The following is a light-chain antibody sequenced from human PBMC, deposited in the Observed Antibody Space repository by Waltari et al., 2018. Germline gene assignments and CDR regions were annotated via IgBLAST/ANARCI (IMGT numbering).Light chain of an antibody. Sequence: SYELTQPPSVSVAPGQTARISCEGNKIGSKSTQWYQQKPGQAPVQVVFHDTERPSGIPERFSGSKSGNTATLTITRIEAGDEADYYCQVFDSPTDHQVFGGGTKVTVL. V-gene: IGLV3-21*02. J-gene: IGLJ3*02. CDR3: QVFDSPTDHQV. CDR1: KIGSKS. CDR2: HDT.